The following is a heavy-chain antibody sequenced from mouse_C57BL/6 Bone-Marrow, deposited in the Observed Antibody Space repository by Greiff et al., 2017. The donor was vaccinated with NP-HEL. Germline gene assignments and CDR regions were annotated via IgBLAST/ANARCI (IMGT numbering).Heavy chain of an antibody. D-gene: IGHD1-1*01. CDR1: GFTFSSYG. J-gene: IGHJ4*01. CDR2: ISSGGSYT. Sequence: EVQVVESGGDLVKPGGSLKLSCAASGFTFSSYGMSWVRQTPDKRLEWVATISSGGSYTYYPDSVTGRFTISRDNAKNTLYLQMSSLKSEDTAMYYCARHPFITTVVADAMDYWGQGTSVTVSS. CDR3: ARHPFITTVVADAMDY. V-gene: IGHV5-6*01.